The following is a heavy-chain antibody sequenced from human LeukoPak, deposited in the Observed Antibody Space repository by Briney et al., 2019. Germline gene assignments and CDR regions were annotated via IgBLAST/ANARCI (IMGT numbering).Heavy chain of an antibody. J-gene: IGHJ4*02. V-gene: IGHV4-39*01. Sequence: AETLSLTCTVSGGSISRSSYYWGWIRQPPGKGLEWIGSFYYSGSTYYNPSLKSRVTISVDTSKNQFSLKLSSVTAADTAVYFCARDYGDHAFDCWGQGTLVTVSS. CDR1: GGSISRSSYY. D-gene: IGHD4-17*01. CDR3: ARDYGDHAFDC. CDR2: FYYSGST.